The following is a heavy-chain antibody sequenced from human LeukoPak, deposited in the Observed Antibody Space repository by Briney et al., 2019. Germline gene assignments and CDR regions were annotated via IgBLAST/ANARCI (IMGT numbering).Heavy chain of an antibody. D-gene: IGHD5-18*01. Sequence: GEPLSIPGKGPGYSFTSFWIGGARQVPGKGLEWIGIIYSVDSDTRYNPPFQGQVTISDDKSISTAYLQWSSLKASDPAMYYCASSYSYGKIDYWGQGTLVTVSS. CDR2: IYSVDSDT. J-gene: IGHJ4*02. CDR3: ASSYSYGKIDY. CDR1: GYSFTSFW. V-gene: IGHV5-51*01.